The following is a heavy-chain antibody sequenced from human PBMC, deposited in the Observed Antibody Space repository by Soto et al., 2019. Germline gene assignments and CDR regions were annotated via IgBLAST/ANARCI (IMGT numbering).Heavy chain of an antibody. V-gene: IGHV1-58*01. CDR3: AAGIVATMVYYYYGMDV. Sequence: ASVKVSCKASGFTFTSSAVQWVRQARGQRLEWIGWIVVGSGDTNYAQKFQERVTITRDMSTSTAYMELSSLRSEDTAVYYCAAGIVATMVYYYYGMDVWGQGTTVTVSS. CDR1: GFTFTSSA. CDR2: IVVGSGDT. J-gene: IGHJ6*02. D-gene: IGHD5-12*01.